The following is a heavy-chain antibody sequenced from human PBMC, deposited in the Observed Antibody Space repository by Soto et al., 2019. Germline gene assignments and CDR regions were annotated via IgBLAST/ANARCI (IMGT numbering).Heavy chain of an antibody. CDR3: ATDDYGIFPY. V-gene: IGHV1-2*02. D-gene: IGHD3-10*01. CDR1: GYPFTTYY. CDR2: IDPRSGGT. J-gene: IGHJ4*02. Sequence: HVQLVQSGTEVKKPGASVRVSCMVSGYPFTTYYIHWVRQAPGQGLEWMGWIDPRSGGTVYEQKFQGRVTMTRDTSISTVYMGLSGLTSDETALYYCATDDYGIFPYWGQGSLVSVSS.